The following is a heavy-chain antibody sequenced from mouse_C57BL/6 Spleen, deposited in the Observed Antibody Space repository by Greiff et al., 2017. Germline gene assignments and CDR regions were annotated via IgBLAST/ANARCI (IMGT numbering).Heavy chain of an antibody. V-gene: IGHV1-82*01. J-gene: IGHJ4*01. D-gene: IGHD1-1*01. Sequence: VQLQQSGPELVKPGASVKISCKASGYAFSSSWMNWVKQRPGKGLEWIGRIYPGDGDTNYNGKFKGKATLTADKSSSTAYMQLSSLTSEDSAVYFCARGYGRSDYAMGYRGQGAPVTVSS. CDR1: GYAFSSSW. CDR3: ARGYGRSDYAMGY. CDR2: IYPGDGDT.